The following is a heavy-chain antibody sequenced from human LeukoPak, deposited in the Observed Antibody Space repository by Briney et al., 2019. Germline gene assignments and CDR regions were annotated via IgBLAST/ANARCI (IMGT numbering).Heavy chain of an antibody. CDR3: ARDSTQYDNGVYFDVHDI. Sequence: GGSLRLSCAASGFTLSSYWMTWVRQAPGKGLEWVANIRRDGTQEHYVDSVEGRFTISRDNAKNSLFLQMNSLRAEDTAVYYCARDSTQYDNGVYFDVHDIWGQGTMVTVSS. V-gene: IGHV3-7*01. J-gene: IGHJ3*02. CDR1: GFTLSSYW. CDR2: IRRDGTQE. D-gene: IGHD2-8*01.